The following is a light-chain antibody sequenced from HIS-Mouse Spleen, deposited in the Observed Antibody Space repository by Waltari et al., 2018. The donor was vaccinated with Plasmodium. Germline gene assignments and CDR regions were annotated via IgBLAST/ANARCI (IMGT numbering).Light chain of an antibody. J-gene: IGLJ3*02. Sequence: SYELTQPPSVSVSPGQTARITCSGHAVPKKYAYWYQQKSGQAPVLVIYEDRKRPPGIPERFSGSSSGTMATLTISGAQVEDEADYYCYSTDSSGNHRVFGGGTKLTVL. CDR2: EDR. V-gene: IGLV3-10*01. CDR1: AVPKKY. CDR3: YSTDSSGNHRV.